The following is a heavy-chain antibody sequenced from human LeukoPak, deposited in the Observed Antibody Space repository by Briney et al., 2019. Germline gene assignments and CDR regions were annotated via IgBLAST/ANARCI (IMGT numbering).Heavy chain of an antibody. Sequence: SGGSLRLSCAASGVTVSSNYMSWVRQAPGKGLEWVSVIYSGGSTYYADSVKGRFTISRDNSKNTLYLQMNSLRAEDTAVYYCASDLGSYRWDAFDIWGQGTMVTVSS. CDR2: IYSGGST. D-gene: IGHD3-16*02. J-gene: IGHJ3*02. CDR3: ASDLGSYRWDAFDI. CDR1: GVTVSSNY. V-gene: IGHV3-66*01.